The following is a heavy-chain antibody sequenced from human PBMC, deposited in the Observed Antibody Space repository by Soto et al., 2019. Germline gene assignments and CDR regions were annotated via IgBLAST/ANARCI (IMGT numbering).Heavy chain of an antibody. J-gene: IGHJ6*02. D-gene: IGHD3-9*01. CDR2: ISWNSGSI. V-gene: IGHV3-9*01. CDR3: AKAYYDILTGGMDV. CDR1: GFTFDDYA. Sequence: EVQLVESGGGLVQPGRSLRLSCAASGFTFDDYAMHWVRQAPGKGLEWVSGISWNSGSIGYADSVKGRFTISRDNAKNSLYLQMNSLRAEDKALYYCAKAYYDILTGGMDVWGQGTTVTVSS.